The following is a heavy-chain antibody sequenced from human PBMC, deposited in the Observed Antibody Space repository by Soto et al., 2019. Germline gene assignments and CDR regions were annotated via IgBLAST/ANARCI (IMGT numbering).Heavy chain of an antibody. CDR3: SRDYYGPGPD. V-gene: IGHV3-7*04. Sequence: EVQLVESGGGLVQPGGSLRLSCVASGLTLSRYWMSWVRQAPGKGLEWVANIKEDGGKTYYVDSVKGRFTISRYNAKNSVYLQMNSLRVEDTAVYYCSRDYYGPGPDWGQGTLVIVSS. D-gene: IGHD3-22*01. CDR2: IKEDGGKT. J-gene: IGHJ4*02. CDR1: GLTLSRYW.